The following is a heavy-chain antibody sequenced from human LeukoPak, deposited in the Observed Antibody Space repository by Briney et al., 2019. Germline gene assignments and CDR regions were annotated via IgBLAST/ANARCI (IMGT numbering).Heavy chain of an antibody. CDR2: IIPILGIA. CDR3: ARDKTPRITMVRGAAGYWFDP. D-gene: IGHD3-10*01. V-gene: IGHV1-69*04. Sequence: SVKVSCKASGGTFSSYAISWVRQAPGQGLEWMGRIIPILGIANYAQKFQGRVTITADKSTSTAYMELSSLRSEDTAAYYCARDKTPRITMVRGAAGYWFDPWGQGTLVTVSS. J-gene: IGHJ5*02. CDR1: GGTFSSYA.